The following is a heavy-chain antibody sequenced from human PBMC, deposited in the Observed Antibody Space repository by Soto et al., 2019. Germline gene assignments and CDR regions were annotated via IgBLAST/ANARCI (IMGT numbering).Heavy chain of an antibody. CDR2: IYGDGDE. D-gene: IGHD4-4*01. J-gene: IGHJ5*02. Sequence: QITLKESGPTLVKPTQTLTLTCIFSGFSLSTSAVGVGWIRQPPGKALEWLALIYGDGDEGYSPSLKSRLTITRDTSKNQVVLTMTNMDPVDTATYYCAHYAHYNNLPPIGFDPWVQGTLVTVSS. V-gene: IGHV2-5*02. CDR1: GFSLSTSAVG. CDR3: AHYAHYNNLPPIGFDP.